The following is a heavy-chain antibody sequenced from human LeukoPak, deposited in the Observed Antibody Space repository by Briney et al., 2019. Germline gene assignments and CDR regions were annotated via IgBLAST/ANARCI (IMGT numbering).Heavy chain of an antibody. CDR2: IYNSGST. V-gene: IGHV4-38-2*02. J-gene: IGHJ3*02. CDR3: AREPRRKTYYYDSSGTPDGAFDI. D-gene: IGHD3-22*01. CDR1: GYTISSGYY. Sequence: SETLSLTCTVSGYTISSGYYWGLIRPPPGKGLEWGGSIYNSGSTYYNPSLKSRVTISVDTSKNQFSLKLSAVTAADTAVYYCAREPRRKTYYYDSSGTPDGAFDIWGQGTMVTVSS.